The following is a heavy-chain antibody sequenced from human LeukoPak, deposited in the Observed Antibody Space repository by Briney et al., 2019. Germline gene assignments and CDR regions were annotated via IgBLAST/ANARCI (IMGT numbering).Heavy chain of an antibody. J-gene: IGHJ4*01. Sequence: SETLSLTCAVYGGTFSGYYWSWIRQPPGKGLEWIGEINHSGSTNYNPSLKSRVTISVDTSKNQFSLKPSSVTAADTAVYYCARGLTYYYGSGSYLGYWGRGTLVTVSS. CDR1: GGTFSGYY. V-gene: IGHV4-34*01. CDR2: INHSGST. D-gene: IGHD3-10*01. CDR3: ARGLTYYYGSGSYLGY.